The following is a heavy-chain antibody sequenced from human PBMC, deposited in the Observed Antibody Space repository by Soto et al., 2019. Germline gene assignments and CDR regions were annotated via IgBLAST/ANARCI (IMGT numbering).Heavy chain of an antibody. CDR1: GFTFSDYY. D-gene: IGHD1-7*01. CDR3: ARGGVKGTTSRGQVYN. V-gene: IGHV3-11*06. J-gene: IGHJ4*02. Sequence: QVQVVESGGGLVKPGGSLRLSCAASGFTFSDYYMSWIRQAPGKGLEWVSFISSSGDSTKYADSVKGRFTISRDNAKNSLYLQLNSLRAEDTAVYYCARGGVKGTTSRGQVYNWGPGTLVTVSS. CDR2: ISSSGDST.